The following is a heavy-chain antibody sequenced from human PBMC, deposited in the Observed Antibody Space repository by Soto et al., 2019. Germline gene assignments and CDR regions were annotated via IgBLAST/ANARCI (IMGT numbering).Heavy chain of an antibody. V-gene: IGHV4-59*01. CDR3: ARDRKTYDSSGLDY. Sequence: SETLSLTCTVSGGSISSYYWSWIRQPPGKGLEWIGYIYYSGSTNYNPSLKSRVTISVDTSKNQFSLKPSSVTAADTAVYYCARDRKTYDSSGLDYRGQGTSVTVSS. D-gene: IGHD3-22*01. CDR2: IYYSGST. CDR1: GGSISSYY. J-gene: IGHJ4*02.